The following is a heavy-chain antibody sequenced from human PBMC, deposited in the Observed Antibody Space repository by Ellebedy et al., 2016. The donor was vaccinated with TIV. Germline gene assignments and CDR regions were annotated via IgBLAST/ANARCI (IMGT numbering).Heavy chain of an antibody. CDR2: ISSSSSTI. CDR3: ARDHSTGGYYYYMDV. Sequence: GGSLRLXXAASGFTFSSYSMNWVRQAPGKGLEWVSYISSSSSTIYYADSVKGRFTISRDNAKNSLYLQMNSLRAEDTAVYYCARDHSTGGYYYYMDVWGKGTTVTVSS. CDR1: GFTFSSYS. J-gene: IGHJ6*03. D-gene: IGHD2-21*01. V-gene: IGHV3-48*04.